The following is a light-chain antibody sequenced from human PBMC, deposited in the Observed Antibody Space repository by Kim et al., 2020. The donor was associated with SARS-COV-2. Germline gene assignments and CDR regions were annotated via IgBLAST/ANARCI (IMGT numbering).Light chain of an antibody. V-gene: IGKV1-5*03. Sequence: DIQMTQSPSTLSASVGDRVTITCRASQSISSWLAWYQQKPGKAPKLLIYKASSLESGVPSRFSGSGSGTEFTLTISSLQPDDFATYYCKQYHGTFGQGTKVDIK. J-gene: IGKJ1*01. CDR2: KAS. CDR1: QSISSW. CDR3: KQYHGT.